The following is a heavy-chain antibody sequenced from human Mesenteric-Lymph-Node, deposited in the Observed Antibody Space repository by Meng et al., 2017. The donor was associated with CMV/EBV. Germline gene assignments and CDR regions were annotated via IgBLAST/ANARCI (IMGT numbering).Heavy chain of an antibody. Sequence: SETLSLTCTVSGGSISSSSYYWGWIRQPPGKGLEWIGTIYYSGSTYYNPSLKSRVTISVDTSKNQFSLKLSSVTAADTAVYYCARGPLRWELRYFDYWGQGTLVTVSS. V-gene: IGHV4-39*07. CDR1: GGSISSSSYY. CDR2: IYYSGST. D-gene: IGHD1-26*01. J-gene: IGHJ4*02. CDR3: ARGPLRWELRYFDY.